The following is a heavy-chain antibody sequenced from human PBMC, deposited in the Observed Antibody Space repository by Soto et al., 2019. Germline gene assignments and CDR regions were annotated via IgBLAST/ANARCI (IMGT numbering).Heavy chain of an antibody. D-gene: IGHD2-15*01. V-gene: IGHV4-59*01. CDR3: ARDQGGPFDY. CDR1: GVSFSTYY. J-gene: IGHJ4*02. Sequence: QVQLQESGPGLVKPSETLSLTCTVSGVSFSTYYWSWIRQAPGKGLGWIGYIYYSGSSNYNPSLKIRVTMSVDTSKHQLSLKLSSVTAADTALYYCARDQGGPFDYWGQGTLVTVSS. CDR2: IYYSGSS.